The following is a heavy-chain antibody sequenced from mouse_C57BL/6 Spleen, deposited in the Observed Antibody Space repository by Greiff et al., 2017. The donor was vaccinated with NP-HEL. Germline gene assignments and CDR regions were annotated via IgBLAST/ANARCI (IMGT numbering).Heavy chain of an antibody. CDR2: ISSGGSYT. Sequence: EVKLVESGGDLVKPGGSLKLSCAASGFTFSSYGMSWVRQTPDKRLEWVATISSGGSYTYYPDSVKGRFTISRDNAKNTLYLQMSSLKSEDTAMYYCASEEDGYYDYWGQGTTLTVSS. CDR3: ASEEDGYYDY. CDR1: GFTFSSYG. V-gene: IGHV5-6*02. J-gene: IGHJ2*01. D-gene: IGHD2-3*01.